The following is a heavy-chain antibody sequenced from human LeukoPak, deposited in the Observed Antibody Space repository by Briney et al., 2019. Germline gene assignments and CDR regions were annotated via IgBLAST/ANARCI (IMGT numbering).Heavy chain of an antibody. J-gene: IGHJ5*02. CDR1: GFTFSSYE. CDR2: ISSSGSTI. D-gene: IGHD2-2*01. V-gene: IGHV3-48*03. Sequence: GGSLRLSCAASGFTFSSYEMNWVRQAPGKGLEWVSYISSSGSTIYYADSMKGRFTISRDNAKNSLYLQMNSLRAEDTAVYYCAREDIVVVPAAMGSWEPNWFDPWGQGTLVTVSS. CDR3: AREDIVVVPAAMGSWEPNWFDP.